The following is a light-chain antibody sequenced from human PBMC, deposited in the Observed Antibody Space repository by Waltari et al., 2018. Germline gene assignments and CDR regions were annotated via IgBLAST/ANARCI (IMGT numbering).Light chain of an antibody. V-gene: IGKV3-20*01. Sequence: EIVLTQSPGTLSVSSGERVTVSCRASQTITGSWLTWYHQKPGQAPRLLINGASNRAPGIPDRFSGSVSGTDFTLTISRLEPEDSAVYYCQQYDGSVVTFGGGTKVEIK. CDR2: GAS. J-gene: IGKJ4*01. CDR3: QQYDGSVVT. CDR1: QTITGSW.